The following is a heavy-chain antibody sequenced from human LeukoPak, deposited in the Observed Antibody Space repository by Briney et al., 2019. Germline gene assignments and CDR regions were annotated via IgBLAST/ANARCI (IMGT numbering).Heavy chain of an antibody. Sequence: GGSLRLSCAASGFTFSSYSMNWVRQAPGKGLEWVSSISSSSSYIYYADSVKGRFTISRDNAKNSLYLQMNSLRAEDTAVYYRARELPGRDSTRRFDYWGQGTLVTVSS. J-gene: IGHJ4*02. D-gene: IGHD2-2*01. V-gene: IGHV3-21*01. CDR3: ARELPGRDSTRRFDY. CDR2: ISSSSSYI. CDR1: GFTFSSYS.